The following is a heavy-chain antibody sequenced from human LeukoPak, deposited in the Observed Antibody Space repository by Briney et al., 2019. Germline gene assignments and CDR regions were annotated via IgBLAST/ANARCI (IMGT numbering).Heavy chain of an antibody. Sequence: SETLSLTCAVSGYSISSGYYWGWIRQPPGKGLEWIRSIYHSGSTYYNPSLKSRVTISVDTSKNQFSLKLSSVTAADTAVYYCARGISSMIGNSNYFDYWGQGTLVTVSS. CDR1: GYSISSGYY. D-gene: IGHD3-10*02. CDR2: IYHSGST. CDR3: ARGISSMIGNSNYFDY. J-gene: IGHJ4*02. V-gene: IGHV4-38-2*01.